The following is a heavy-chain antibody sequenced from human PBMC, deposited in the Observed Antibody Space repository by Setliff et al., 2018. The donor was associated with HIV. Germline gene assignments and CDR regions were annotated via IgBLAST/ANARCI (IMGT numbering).Heavy chain of an antibody. V-gene: IGHV4-30-4*01. Sequence: SETLSLTCSVSGGSTTSGGYYWSWIRQHPGKGLEYIGYIYYSGSTYYNPSLKSRVTMSIDTSKNQFSLKLSSVTAADTAVYYCAAGLHYYDSTGYPLTFDYWGQGALVTVSS. J-gene: IGHJ4*02. D-gene: IGHD3-22*01. CDR3: AAGLHYYDSTGYPLTFDY. CDR2: IYYSGST. CDR1: GGSTTSGGYY.